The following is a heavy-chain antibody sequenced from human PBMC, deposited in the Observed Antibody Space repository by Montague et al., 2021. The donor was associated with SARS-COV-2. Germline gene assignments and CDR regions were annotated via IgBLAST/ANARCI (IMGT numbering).Heavy chain of an antibody. CDR2: ISTSGTLP. J-gene: IGHJ2*01. D-gene: IGHD5-18*01. Sequence: SLRLSCAASGFDFTSSEINWVRQAPGKGLEWGSYISTSGTLPSYMDSVKGRFTISRDNAKKSLYLQMDSLRAEDTAVYFCAREAVGYSHGYPYWYFDLWGRGTLVTVSS. CDR1: GFDFTSSE. CDR3: AREAVGYSHGYPYWYFDL. V-gene: IGHV3-48*03.